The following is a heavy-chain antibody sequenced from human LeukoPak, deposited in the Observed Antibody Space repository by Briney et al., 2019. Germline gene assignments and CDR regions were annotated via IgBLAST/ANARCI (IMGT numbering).Heavy chain of an antibody. D-gene: IGHD5-18*01. V-gene: IGHV4-34*01. Sequence: PLETLSLTCAVYGGSFSGYYWSWIRQPPGKGLEWIGEINHSGSTNYNPSLKSRVTISVDTSKNQFSLKLSSVTAADTAVYYCARGYSYGSFDYWGQGTLVTVSS. CDR3: ARGYSYGSFDY. J-gene: IGHJ4*02. CDR2: INHSGST. CDR1: GGSFSGYY.